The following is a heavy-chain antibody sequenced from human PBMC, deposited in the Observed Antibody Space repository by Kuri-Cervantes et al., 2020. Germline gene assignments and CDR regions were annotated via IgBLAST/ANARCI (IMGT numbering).Heavy chain of an antibody. Sequence: ASVKVSCKASGYTFTGYYMHWVRQAPGRGLEWMGWINPNSGGTNYAQKFQGRVTMTRDTSISTAYMELSRLRSDDTAVYYSARGGRPWLRLFVDFDYWGQGTLVTVSS. CDR2: INPNSGGT. CDR3: ARGGRPWLRLFVDFDY. D-gene: IGHD5-12*01. CDR1: GYTFTGYY. J-gene: IGHJ4*02. V-gene: IGHV1-2*02.